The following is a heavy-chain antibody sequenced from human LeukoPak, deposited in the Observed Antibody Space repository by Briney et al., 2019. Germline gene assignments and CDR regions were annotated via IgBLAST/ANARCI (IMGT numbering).Heavy chain of an antibody. CDR1: GYTFTGYY. Sequence: GASVKVSCKASGYTFTGYYMHWVRQAPGQGLEWMGWINPNSGGTNYAQKFQGRVTMTTDTSTSTAYMELRSLRSDDTAVYYCARDAERMDIVVVPAAIPFDYWGQGTLVTVSS. CDR2: INPNSGGT. CDR3: ARDAERMDIVVVPAAIPFDY. V-gene: IGHV1-2*02. J-gene: IGHJ4*02. D-gene: IGHD2-2*02.